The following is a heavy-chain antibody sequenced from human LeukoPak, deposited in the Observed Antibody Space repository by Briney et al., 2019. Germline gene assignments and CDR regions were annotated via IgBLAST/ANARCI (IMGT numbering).Heavy chain of an antibody. CDR3: ARLPGGY. CDR1: GGSISSSSYY. CDR2: IYYSGST. V-gene: IGHV4-39*01. Sequence: PSETRSLTCTVSGGSISSSSYYWGWIRQPPGKGLEWIGSIYYSGSTYYNPSLKSRVTISIDTSKNQFSLNLISATAADTAVYYCARLPGGYWGQGTLVIVSS. D-gene: IGHD1-26*01. J-gene: IGHJ4*02.